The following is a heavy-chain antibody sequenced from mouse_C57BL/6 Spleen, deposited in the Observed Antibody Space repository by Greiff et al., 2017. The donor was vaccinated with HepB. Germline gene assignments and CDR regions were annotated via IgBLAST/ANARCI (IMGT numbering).Heavy chain of an antibody. CDR1: GYTFTDYE. J-gene: IGHJ2*01. CDR3: TRGGPYYYGSSSIPFDY. D-gene: IGHD1-1*01. CDR2: IDPETGGT. Sequence: QVQLQQSGAELVRPGASVTLSCKASGYTFTDYEMHWVKQTPVHGLEWIGAIDPETGGTAYNQKFKGKAILTADKSSSTAYMELRSLTSEDSAVYYCTRGGPYYYGSSSIPFDYWGQGTTLTVSS. V-gene: IGHV1-15*01.